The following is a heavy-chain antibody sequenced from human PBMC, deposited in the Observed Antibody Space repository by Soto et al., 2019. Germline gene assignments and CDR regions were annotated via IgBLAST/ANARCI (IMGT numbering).Heavy chain of an antibody. V-gene: IGHV4-61*01. CDR1: GGSVSSGSFY. CDR3: AASAPPATNYYYAMDV. D-gene: IGHD5-12*01. J-gene: IGHJ6*02. Sequence: PSETLSLTCTVSGGSVSSGSFYWSWVRRPPGKGLEWIGYFYDSGSTNYNPSLRSRVTMSVDTSKNQFSLKLSSVTAADTAVYYCAASAPPATNYYYAMDVWGQGXTVTVYS. CDR2: FYDSGST.